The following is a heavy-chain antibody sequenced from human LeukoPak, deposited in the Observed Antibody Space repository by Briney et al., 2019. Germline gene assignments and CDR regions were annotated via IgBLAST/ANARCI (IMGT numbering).Heavy chain of an antibody. V-gene: IGHV1-69*04. D-gene: IGHD1-1*01. CDR2: IIPILGIA. CDR3: ARSPTTGTTGY. Sequence: ASVKVSCKASGGTFSSYAVSWVRQAPGQGLEWMGRIIPILGIANYAQKFQGRVTITADKSTSTAYMELSSLRSEDTAVYYCARSPTTGTTGYWGQGTLVTVSS. J-gene: IGHJ4*02. CDR1: GGTFSSYA.